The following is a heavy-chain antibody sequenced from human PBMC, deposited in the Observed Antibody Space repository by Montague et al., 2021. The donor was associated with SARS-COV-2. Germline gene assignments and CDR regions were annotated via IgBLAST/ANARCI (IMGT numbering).Heavy chain of an antibody. V-gene: IGHV3-23*01. CDR3: SKEAISVFRGLILTYFEY. D-gene: IGHD3-10*01. J-gene: IGHJ4*02. Sequence: SLRLSCAASGFIFGKYAMHWVRQAPGKGLEWVSFITSGGGTNYAESVKSRFIISTDNSNNMVHLELSSLRVADTAVYFCSKEAISVFRGLILTYFEYWGQGILVSVSS. CDR1: GFIFGKYA. CDR2: ITSGGGT.